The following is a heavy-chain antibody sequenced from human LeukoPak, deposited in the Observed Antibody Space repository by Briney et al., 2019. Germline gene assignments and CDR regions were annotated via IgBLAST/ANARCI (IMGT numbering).Heavy chain of an antibody. D-gene: IGHD3-22*01. Sequence: GSLRLSCVTSGFTFSSHSMNWVRQAPGKGLEWVSSISSSGSYIYYAESVKGRFTISRDNAKNSHSLQMNSLRAEDTAVYYCAGEFYYGSSGFYDWGQGTLVTVSS. J-gene: IGHJ4*02. V-gene: IGHV3-21*01. CDR1: GFTFSSHS. CDR3: AGEFYYGSSGFYD. CDR2: ISSSGSYI.